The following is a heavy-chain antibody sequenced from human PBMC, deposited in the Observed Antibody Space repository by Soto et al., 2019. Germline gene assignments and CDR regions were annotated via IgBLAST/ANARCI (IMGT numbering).Heavy chain of an antibody. CDR3: ARDYYGMDV. J-gene: IGHJ6*02. V-gene: IGHV1-69*02. CDR1: GGTFRSYT. Sequence: QVQLVQSGAEVKKPGSSVKVSCKASGGTFRSYTISWVRQAAGQGPEWMGRIIPILVIANYAQKFQGRVKITADKSTSTAYMELSSLRYEDSAVYYCARDYYGMDVWGQGTTVTVSS. CDR2: IIPILVIA.